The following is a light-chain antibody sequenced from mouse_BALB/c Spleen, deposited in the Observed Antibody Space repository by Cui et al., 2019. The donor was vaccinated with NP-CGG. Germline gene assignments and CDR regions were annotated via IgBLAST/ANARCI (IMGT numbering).Light chain of an antibody. V-gene: IGLV1*01. J-gene: IGLJ1*01. CDR1: IGAVTTSNY. CDR2: GTI. CDR3: ALWYSNHWV. Sequence: QAVVTQESALTTSPGETVTLTCRSSIGAVTTSNYANWVQEKPDHLFTGLIGGTISRTPDIPARFSGSLIGDKAALTITGAQTEDEAIYFCALWYSNHWVFGGGTKLTVL.